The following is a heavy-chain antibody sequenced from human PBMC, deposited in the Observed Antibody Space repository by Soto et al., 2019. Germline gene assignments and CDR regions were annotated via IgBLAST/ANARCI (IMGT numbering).Heavy chain of an antibody. V-gene: IGHV3-48*02. CDR3: ARRRSSGWYAYFDY. Sequence: EVQLVESGGGLVQPGGSLRLSCAASGFTFSSYSMNWVRQAPGKGLEWVSYISSSSSTIYYADSVKGRFTISRDNAKNSLYLQMNSLRDEDTAVYYCARRRSSGWYAYFDYWGQGTLVTVSS. CDR1: GFTFSSYS. CDR2: ISSSSSTI. J-gene: IGHJ4*02. D-gene: IGHD6-19*01.